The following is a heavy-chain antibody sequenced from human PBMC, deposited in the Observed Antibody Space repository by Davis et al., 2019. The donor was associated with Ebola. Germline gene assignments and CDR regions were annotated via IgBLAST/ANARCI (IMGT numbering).Heavy chain of an antibody. CDR1: GGSFSGYY. D-gene: IGHD1-14*01. J-gene: IGHJ4*02. CDR2: INHSGSS. Sequence: MPSETLSLTCAVYGGSFSGYYWSWIRQPPGKGLEWIGEINHSGSSNYNPSLKSRVTILVDTSKNQFSLKLSSVTAADTAVYYCARRTPGPDYWGQGTLVTVSS. V-gene: IGHV4-34*01. CDR3: ARRTPGPDY.